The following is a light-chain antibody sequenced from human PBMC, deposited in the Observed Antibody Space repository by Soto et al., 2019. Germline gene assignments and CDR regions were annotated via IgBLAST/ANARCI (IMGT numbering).Light chain of an antibody. Sequence: QSALTQPASVSGSPGQSITISCTGTRSDVGGYNYVSWYQHHPGKAPKLLIYEVTNRPAEVSNRFSGSKSGITASLTISGRQSEDEADYYCSSYTSGSTVIFGGGTQLTV. V-gene: IGLV2-14*01. J-gene: IGLJ2*01. CDR2: EVT. CDR3: SSYTSGSTVI. CDR1: RSDVGGYNY.